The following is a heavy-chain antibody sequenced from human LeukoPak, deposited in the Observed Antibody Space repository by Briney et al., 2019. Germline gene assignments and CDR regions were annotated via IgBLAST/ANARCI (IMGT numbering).Heavy chain of an antibody. V-gene: IGHV1-8*01. Sequence: ASVKVSCKASGYTFTSYDINWVRQATGQGLEWMGWMNPNSGNTGYAQKFQGRVTMTRNTSISTAYMELSSLRSEDTAVYYCARFFRSSGYFYYYYYYMDVWGKGTTVTVSS. CDR1: GYTFTSYD. D-gene: IGHD3-22*01. CDR3: ARFFRSSGYFYYYYYYMDV. CDR2: MNPNSGNT. J-gene: IGHJ6*03.